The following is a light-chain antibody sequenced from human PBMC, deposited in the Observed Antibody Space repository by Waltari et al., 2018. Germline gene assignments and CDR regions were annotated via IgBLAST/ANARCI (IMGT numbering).Light chain of an antibody. V-gene: IGKV4-1*01. CDR1: QSLLYSSNNKNY. J-gene: IGKJ1*01. CDR2: WAS. CDR3: QQHYGGLWT. Sequence: IVMTQSPDSLAVSLGERATINCKSSQSLLYSSNNKNYLAWYQQKPGQPPKLLIYWASTRESGVPDRFSGSGSGTDFTLTISTLQAEDVAVYYCQQHYGGLWTFGQGTKVEI.